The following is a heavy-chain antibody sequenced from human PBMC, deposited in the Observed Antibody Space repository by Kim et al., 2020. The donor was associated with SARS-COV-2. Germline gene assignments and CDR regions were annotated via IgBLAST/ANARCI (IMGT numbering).Heavy chain of an antibody. CDR2: IYYSGST. D-gene: IGHD3-10*01. J-gene: IGHJ4*02. V-gene: IGHV4-59*08. Sequence: SETLSLTCTVSGGSISSYYWSWIRQPPGKGLEWIGYIYYSGSTNYNPSLKSRVTISVDTSKNQFSLKLSSVTAADTAVYYCARALPDPYWDTLWFGELFTPHFDYWGQGTLVTVSS. CDR1: GGSISSYY. CDR3: ARALPDPYWDTLWFGELFTPHFDY.